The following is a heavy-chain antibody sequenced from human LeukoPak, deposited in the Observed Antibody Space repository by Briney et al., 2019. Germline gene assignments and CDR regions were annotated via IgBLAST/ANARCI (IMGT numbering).Heavy chain of an antibody. Sequence: GGSLRLSCAASGFTVSSNYRSWVRQAPGKGLEWVSVIYSGGSTYYADSVKGRFTISRDNSKNTLYPQMNSLRAEDTAVYYCARGGMGVAFDIWGQGTMVTVSS. J-gene: IGHJ3*02. V-gene: IGHV3-53*01. D-gene: IGHD3-16*01. CDR2: IYSGGST. CDR1: GFTVSSNY. CDR3: ARGGMGVAFDI.